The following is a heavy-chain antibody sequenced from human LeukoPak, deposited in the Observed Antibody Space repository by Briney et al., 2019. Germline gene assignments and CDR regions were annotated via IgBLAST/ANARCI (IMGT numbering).Heavy chain of an antibody. J-gene: IGHJ4*02. CDR2: ISSSGSTI. CDR1: GFTFSSYE. CDR3: ARGRAYYYGSGSPELDY. V-gene: IGHV3-48*03. Sequence: GGSLRLSCAASGFTFSSYEMNWVRQAPGKGLEWVSYISSSGSTIYYAASVKGRFTIYRHNAKNSLYLQMNSLRAEDTAVYYCARGRAYYYGSGSPELDYWGQGTLVTVSS. D-gene: IGHD3-10*01.